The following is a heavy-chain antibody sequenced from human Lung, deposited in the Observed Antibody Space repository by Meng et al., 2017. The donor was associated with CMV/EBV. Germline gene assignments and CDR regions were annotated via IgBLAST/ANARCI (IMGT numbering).Heavy chain of an antibody. J-gene: IGHJ4*02. CDR3: ARDLIAYSSGRYGLYFDY. CDR1: GFTFSSYA. V-gene: IGHV3-30-3*01. Sequence: GGSLRLSCAASGFTFSSYAMHWVRQATGKGLEWVAVISYDGSNKYYADSVKGRFTISRDNSKNTLYLQMNSLRAEDTAVYYCARDLIAYSSGRYGLYFDYWGQGXLVTVSS. CDR2: ISYDGSNK. D-gene: IGHD6-19*01.